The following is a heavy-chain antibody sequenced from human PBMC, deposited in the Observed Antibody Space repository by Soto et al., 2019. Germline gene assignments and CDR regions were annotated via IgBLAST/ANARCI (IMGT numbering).Heavy chain of an antibody. V-gene: IGHV3-30-3*01. CDR3: ARVHSHYYDSSGYYGAGAFDI. CDR2: ISYDGSNK. CDR1: GFTFSSYA. D-gene: IGHD3-22*01. Sequence: QVQLVESGGGVVQPGRSLRLSCAASGFTFSSYAMHWVRQAPGKGLEWVAVISYDGSNKYYADSVKGRFTISRDNSKNTLYLQMNSLRAEDTAVYYCARVHSHYYDSSGYYGAGAFDIWGQGTMVTVSS. J-gene: IGHJ3*02.